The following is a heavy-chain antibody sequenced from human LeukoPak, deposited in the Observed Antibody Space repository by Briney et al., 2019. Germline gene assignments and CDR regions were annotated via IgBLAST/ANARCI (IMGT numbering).Heavy chain of an antibody. CDR2: IYYSGST. CDR3: AREGFLEWLTGFAP. V-gene: IGHV4-59*01. D-gene: IGHD3-3*01. CDR1: GGSISSYY. Sequence: SETLSLTCTVSGGSISSYYWSWIRQPPGKGLEWIGYIYYSGSTNYNPSLKSRVTISVDTSKNQFSLKLSSVTAADTAVYYCAREGFLEWLTGFAPWGQGTLVTVSS. J-gene: IGHJ5*02.